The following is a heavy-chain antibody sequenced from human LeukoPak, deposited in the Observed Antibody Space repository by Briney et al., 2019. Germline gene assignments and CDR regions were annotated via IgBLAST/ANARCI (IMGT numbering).Heavy chain of an antibody. CDR1: GGSFSGYY. Sequence: RPSETLSLTCAVYGGSFSGYYWSWIRQPPGKGLEWIGYIYYSGSTNYNPSLKSRVTISVDTSKNQFSLKLSSVTAADTAVYYCARDGGSGVLNWFDPWGQGTLVTVSS. D-gene: IGHD3-10*01. V-gene: IGHV4-59*01. J-gene: IGHJ5*02. CDR2: IYYSGST. CDR3: ARDGGSGVLNWFDP.